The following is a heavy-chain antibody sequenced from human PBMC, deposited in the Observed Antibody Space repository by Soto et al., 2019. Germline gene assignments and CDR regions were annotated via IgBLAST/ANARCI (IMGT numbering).Heavy chain of an antibody. V-gene: IGHV4-31*03. D-gene: IGHD4-17*01. Sequence: SETLSLTCTVSGGSISSGGYYWSWIRQHPGKGLEWIGYIYYSGSTYYNPSLKSRVTISVDTSKNQFSLKLSSVTAADTAVYYCARTPLGDYVFWFDPWGQGTLVTVSS. CDR2: IYYSGST. J-gene: IGHJ5*02. CDR3: ARTPLGDYVFWFDP. CDR1: GGSISSGGYY.